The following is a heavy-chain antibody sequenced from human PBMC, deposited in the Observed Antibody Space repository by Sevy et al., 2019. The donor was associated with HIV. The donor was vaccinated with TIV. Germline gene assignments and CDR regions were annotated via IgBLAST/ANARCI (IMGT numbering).Heavy chain of an antibody. V-gene: IGHV4-59*01. CDR1: GGSISSYY. CDR2: IYYSGST. CDR3: AREDYGGNSGAFDI. Sequence: SETLSLTCTVSGGSISSYYWSWIRQPPGKGLEWFGYIYYSGSTNYNPSLKSRVTISVDTSKNQFSLKLSSVTAADTAVYYCAREDYGGNSGAFDIWGQGTMVTVSS. D-gene: IGHD4-17*01. J-gene: IGHJ3*02.